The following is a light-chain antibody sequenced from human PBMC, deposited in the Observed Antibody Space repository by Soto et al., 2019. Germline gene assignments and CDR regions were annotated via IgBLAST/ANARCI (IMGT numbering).Light chain of an antibody. CDR3: QQLNDRRFS. V-gene: IGKV1-9*01. CDR2: AAS. Sequence: IQLTQSPSSLSASVGDRVTISCRASQGNNSFVAWYQQKSGKAPKLLIYAASTLQSGVPSRFSGSGSGTDFTLTISSLQPEDFATYYCQQLNDRRFSFGRGTKVDIK. J-gene: IGKJ2*01. CDR1: QGNNSF.